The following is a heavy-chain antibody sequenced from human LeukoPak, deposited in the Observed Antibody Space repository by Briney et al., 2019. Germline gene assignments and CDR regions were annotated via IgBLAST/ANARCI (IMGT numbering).Heavy chain of an antibody. J-gene: IGHJ6*03. Sequence: GASVKVPCKASGYTFTSYGISWVRHAPGQGLEWMGWISASNVNTNYAQKLQGRGTMTTDTSTSTAYMELRSLRSHHTAVYYCARVDYGDYRHTSYYLDVWGKGTTVTVSS. V-gene: IGHV1-18*01. CDR1: GYTFTSYG. CDR2: ISASNVNT. D-gene: IGHD4-17*01. CDR3: ARVDYGDYRHTSYYLDV.